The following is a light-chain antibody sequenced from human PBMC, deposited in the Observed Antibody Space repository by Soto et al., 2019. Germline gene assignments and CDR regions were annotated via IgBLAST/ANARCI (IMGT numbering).Light chain of an antibody. J-gene: IGLJ1*01. CDR1: SSDVGSHDL. CDR2: DVS. Sequence: QSVLTQPASVSGSPGQSIAISCTGTSSDVGSHDLVSWYQQQSGKVPKLIIYDVSSRPSGVSNRFSGSKSGNTASLTISGLQVEDEADYYCSSFTSTTTYVFGTGTKVIVL. V-gene: IGLV2-14*02. CDR3: SSFTSTTTYV.